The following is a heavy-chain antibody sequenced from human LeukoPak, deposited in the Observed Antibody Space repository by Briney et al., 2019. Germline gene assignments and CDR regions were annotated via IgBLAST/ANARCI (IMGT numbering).Heavy chain of an antibody. CDR2: IWYDGSNK. D-gene: IGHD3-22*01. CDR1: GFTFSSYG. CDR3: AKAEAPDSSGYALDY. J-gene: IGHJ4*02. V-gene: IGHV3-33*06. Sequence: GGSLRLSCAASGFTFSSYGMHWVRQAPGKGLEWVAVIWYDGSNKYYADSVKGRFTISRDNSKNTLYLQMNSLRAEDTAVYYCAKAEAPDSSGYALDYWGQGTLVTVSS.